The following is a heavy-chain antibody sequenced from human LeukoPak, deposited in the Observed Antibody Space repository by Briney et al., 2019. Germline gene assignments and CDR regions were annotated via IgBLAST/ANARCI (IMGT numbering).Heavy chain of an antibody. CDR2: ISGSGGST. V-gene: IGHV3-23*01. J-gene: IGHJ4*02. D-gene: IGHD3-10*01. Sequence: GGTLRLSCAASGFTFSSYGMSWVRQAPGKGLEWVSAISGSGGSTYYADSVKGRFTISRDNSKNTLYLQMNSLRAEDTAVYYCAKASGSYYNEGQFDYWGQGTLVTVSS. CDR3: AKASGSYYNEGQFDY. CDR1: GFTFSSYG.